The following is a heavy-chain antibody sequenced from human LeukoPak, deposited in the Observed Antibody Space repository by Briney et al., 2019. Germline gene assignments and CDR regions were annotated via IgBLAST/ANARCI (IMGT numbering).Heavy chain of an antibody. D-gene: IGHD5-18*01. J-gene: IGHJ6*03. CDR1: GFTVSSNY. Sequence: GGSLRLSCAASGFTVSSNYMSWVRQAPGKGLEWVSIIYSGGSTYYADSVKGRFTISRDSSKNTLYLQMGSLRAEDMAVYYCARGVGYSYGLGFFGDYYYYMDVWGKGTTVTVSS. CDR3: ARGVGYSYGLGFFGDYYYYMDV. V-gene: IGHV3-66*01. CDR2: IYSGGST.